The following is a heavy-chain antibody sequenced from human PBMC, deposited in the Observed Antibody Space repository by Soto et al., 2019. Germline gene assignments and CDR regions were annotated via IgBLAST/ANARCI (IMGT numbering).Heavy chain of an antibody. V-gene: IGHV3-23*01. CDR3: ARTDKYNSQSSGWANRFDY. CDR1: GFIFSNYA. CDR2: FTSGGST. J-gene: IGHJ4*02. D-gene: IGHD6-19*01. Sequence: EVQLLESGGDLVQPGGSLRLSCAASGFIFSNYAMTWVRQAPGKGPEWVSTFTSGGSTYYRDTVKGRFTTSRANAKNTLYLQMNSLRAEDTAVYYCARTDKYNSQSSGWANRFDYWGQGTLVTVSS.